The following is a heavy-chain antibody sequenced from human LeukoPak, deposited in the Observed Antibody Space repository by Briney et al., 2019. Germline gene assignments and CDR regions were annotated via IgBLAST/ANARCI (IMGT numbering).Heavy chain of an antibody. CDR2: IYTSGST. D-gene: IGHD3-10*01. V-gene: IGHV4-4*07. J-gene: IGHJ6*03. Sequence: SETLSLTCTVSGGSISSYYWSWIRQPAGKGLEWIGRIYTSGSTNYNPSLKSRVTISVDTSKNQFSLKLSSVTAADTAVYYCARDRARSPMVRGVKANNYYYYMDVWGKGTTVTISS. CDR3: ARDRARSPMVRGVKANNYYYYMDV. CDR1: GGSISSYY.